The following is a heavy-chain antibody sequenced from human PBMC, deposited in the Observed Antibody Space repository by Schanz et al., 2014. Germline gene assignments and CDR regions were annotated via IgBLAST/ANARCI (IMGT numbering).Heavy chain of an antibody. CDR3: ARAFGGYDPAGALDY. J-gene: IGHJ4*02. CDR1: GYTFTAYG. D-gene: IGHD5-12*01. CDR2: INPNSGTT. Sequence: VQSVHSGTEVQKLGASVKVSCQTSGYTFTAYGINWVRQAPGQGLEWMGWINPNSGTTNYAQKFQGWVTMTRDTSISTAYMELSRLKSDDTAVYYCARAFGGYDPAGALDYWGQGTLDTVSS. V-gene: IGHV1-2*04.